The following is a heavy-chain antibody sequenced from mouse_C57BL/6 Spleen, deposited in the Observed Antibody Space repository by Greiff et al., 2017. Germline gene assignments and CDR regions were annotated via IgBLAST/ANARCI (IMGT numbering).Heavy chain of an antibody. D-gene: IGHD1-1*01. CDR2: ISSGGDYI. CDR1: GFTFSSYA. V-gene: IGHV5-9-1*02. Sequence: EVKLQESGEGLVKPGGSLKLSCAASGFTFSSYAMSWVRQTPEKRLEWVAYISSGGDYIYYAGTVKGRFTISRDNARNTLYLQMSSLKSEDTAMXYCTREGDGSSPYYFDYWGQGTTLTVSS. CDR3: TREGDGSSPYYFDY. J-gene: IGHJ2*01.